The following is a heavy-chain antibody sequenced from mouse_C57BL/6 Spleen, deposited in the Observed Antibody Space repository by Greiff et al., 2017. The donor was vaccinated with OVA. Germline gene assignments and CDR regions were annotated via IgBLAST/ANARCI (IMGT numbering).Heavy chain of an antibody. Sequence: ESGPGLVKPSQSLSLTCSVTGYSITSGYYWNWIRQFPGNKLEWMGYISYDGSNNYNPSLKNRISITRDTSKNQFFLKLNSVTTEDTATYYCAREAYGSSYGYFDVWGTGTTVTVSS. CDR1: GYSITSGYY. V-gene: IGHV3-6*01. CDR3: AREAYGSSYGYFDV. J-gene: IGHJ1*03. D-gene: IGHD1-1*01. CDR2: ISYDGSN.